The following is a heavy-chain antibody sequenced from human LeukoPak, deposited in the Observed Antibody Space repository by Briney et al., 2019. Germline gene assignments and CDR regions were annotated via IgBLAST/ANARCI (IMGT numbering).Heavy chain of an antibody. Sequence: GESLRISCKGSGYTFSSYWIGWVRQMPGKGLEWMGIIYPGDSDTRYSPSLQGQVTISVDTSIGTAYLQWSSLKASDTTIYYCARQNDFRLDYWGQGTLVTASS. D-gene: IGHD3-3*01. CDR2: IYPGDSDT. V-gene: IGHV5-51*01. CDR3: ARQNDFRLDY. J-gene: IGHJ4*02. CDR1: GYTFSSYW.